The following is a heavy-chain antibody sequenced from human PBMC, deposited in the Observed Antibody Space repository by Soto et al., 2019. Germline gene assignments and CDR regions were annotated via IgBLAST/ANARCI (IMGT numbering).Heavy chain of an antibody. CDR3: AKARRDAFDI. CDR1: GFTFDDYA. J-gene: IGHJ3*02. CDR2: ISWNSGSI. Sequence: EVQLVESGGCLVQPGRSLRLSCAASGFTFDDYAMHWVRQAPGKGLEWVSGISWNSGSIGYADSVKGRFSISRDNAKNSLYLKMNSLRAEDTALYYCAKARRDAFDIWGQGTMVTVSS. V-gene: IGHV3-9*01.